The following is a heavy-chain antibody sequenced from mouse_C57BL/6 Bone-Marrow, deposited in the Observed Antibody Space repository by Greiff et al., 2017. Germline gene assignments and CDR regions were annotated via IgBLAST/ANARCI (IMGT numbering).Heavy chain of an antibody. J-gene: IGHJ4*01. D-gene: IGHD1-3*01. CDR1: GYTFTSYW. V-gene: IGHV1-69*01. Sequence: QVQLQQPGAELVMPGASVKLSCKASGYTFTSYWMHWVKQRPGQGLEWIGEIDPSDSYTNYNQKFKGKSTLTVDKSSSTAYMQLRSLTSEDSAVYYCARRELKRTPYSAMDYWGQGTSVTVSS. CDR2: IDPSDSYT. CDR3: ARRELKRTPYSAMDY.